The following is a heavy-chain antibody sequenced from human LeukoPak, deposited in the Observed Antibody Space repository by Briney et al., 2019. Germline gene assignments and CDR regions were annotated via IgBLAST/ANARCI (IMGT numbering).Heavy chain of an antibody. Sequence: SETLSLTCVVSGGSISSYYWSWIRQPPGKGLEWIGYIYYSGSTNYNPSLKSRVTISVDTSKNQFSLRLRSVTAADTAVYYCARVTGYMIEDYFDYWGQGTLVTVSS. V-gene: IGHV4-59*01. CDR2: IYYSGST. CDR1: GGSISSYY. J-gene: IGHJ4*02. CDR3: ARVTGYMIEDYFDY. D-gene: IGHD3-22*01.